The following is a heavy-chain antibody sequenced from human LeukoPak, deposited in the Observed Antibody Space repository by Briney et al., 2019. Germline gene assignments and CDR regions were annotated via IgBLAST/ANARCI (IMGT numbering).Heavy chain of an antibody. CDR2: INHSGST. CDR1: GGSFSGYY. V-gene: IGHV4-34*01. D-gene: IGHD2-2*01. Sequence: SETLSLTCAVYGGSFSGYYWSWIRQPPGKGLEWTGEINHSGSTNYNPSLKSRVTISVDTSKNQFSLKLSSVTAADTAVYYCARGLGYCSSTSCYAAPNWGQGTLVTVSS. CDR3: ARGLGYCSSTSCYAAPN. J-gene: IGHJ4*02.